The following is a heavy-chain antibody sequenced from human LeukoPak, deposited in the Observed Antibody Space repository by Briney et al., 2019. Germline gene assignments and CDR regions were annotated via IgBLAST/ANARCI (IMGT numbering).Heavy chain of an antibody. Sequence: ASVKVSCKASGYTFTGYYMHWVRPAPGQGLEWMGWINPNSGGTSSAQKFQGRVTMTRDTSISTAYMELSRLRSDDTAVYYCARGEDGSGSYPDYWGQGTLVTVSS. CDR2: INPNSGGT. J-gene: IGHJ4*02. V-gene: IGHV1-2*02. CDR3: ARGEDGSGSYPDY. CDR1: GYTFTGYY. D-gene: IGHD3-10*01.